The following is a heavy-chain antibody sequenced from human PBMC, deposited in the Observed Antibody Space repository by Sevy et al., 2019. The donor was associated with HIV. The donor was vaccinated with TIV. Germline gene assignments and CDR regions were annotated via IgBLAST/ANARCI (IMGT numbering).Heavy chain of an antibody. V-gene: IGHV3-30-3*01. CDR3: ARVPTYGDYFDY. J-gene: IGHJ4*02. Sequence: GGSLRLSCAASGFTFSSYAMHWVRQAPGKGLEWVAVISYDGSNKYYADSLKGRFTISRDNSKNTLYLQMNSLRAEDTAVYYCARVPTYGDYFDYWGQGTLVTVSS. D-gene: IGHD4-17*01. CDR2: ISYDGSNK. CDR1: GFTFSSYA.